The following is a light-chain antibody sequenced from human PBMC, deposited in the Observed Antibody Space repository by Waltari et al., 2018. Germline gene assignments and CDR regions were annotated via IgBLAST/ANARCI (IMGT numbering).Light chain of an antibody. CDR1: QDIRDY. CDR3: QQYESLPLT. V-gene: IGKV1-33*01. Sequence: DIQMTQSPSSLSTFVGDRVTITCQASQDIRDYLNWDQQKPGKAPELLIYEASTRVTGVPSRFSGSGSGTDFSFTISSLQPEDIATYFCQQYESLPLTFGQGTRLEIK. CDR2: EAS. J-gene: IGKJ5*01.